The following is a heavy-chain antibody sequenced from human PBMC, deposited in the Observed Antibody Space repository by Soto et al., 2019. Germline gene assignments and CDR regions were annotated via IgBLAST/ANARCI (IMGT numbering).Heavy chain of an antibody. CDR3: AKDRHSSGWPYYFDY. CDR1: GFTFSSYA. CDR2: ISGSGGST. J-gene: IGHJ4*02. Sequence: GGSLRLSCAASGFTFSSYAMSWVRQAPGKGLEWVSAISGSGGSTYYADSVKGRFTISRDSSKNTLYLQMNSLRAEDTAVYYCAKDRHSSGWPYYFDYWGQGTLVTVSS. V-gene: IGHV3-23*01. D-gene: IGHD6-19*01.